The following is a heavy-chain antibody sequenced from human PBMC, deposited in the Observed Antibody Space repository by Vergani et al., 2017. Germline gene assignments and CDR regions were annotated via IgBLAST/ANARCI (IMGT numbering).Heavy chain of an antibody. CDR2: IDWDDDK. J-gene: IGHJ5*02. CDR1: GFSLSTSGLC. Sequence: QVTLRESGPALVKPTQTLTLTCTFPGFSLSTSGLCVSWIRQPPGKALEWLALIDWDDDKYYSTSLKTRLTIPKDTSKNQVVLTMTNMDPVDTATYYCARVIAVAANWFDPWGQGTLVTASS. D-gene: IGHD6-19*01. CDR3: ARVIAVAANWFDP. V-gene: IGHV2-70*01.